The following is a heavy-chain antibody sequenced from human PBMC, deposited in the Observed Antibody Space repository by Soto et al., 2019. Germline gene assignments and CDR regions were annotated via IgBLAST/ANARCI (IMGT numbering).Heavy chain of an antibody. CDR2: IYYSVST. J-gene: IGHJ4*02. D-gene: IGHD3-3*01. Sequence: SETLSLTCTVSGGSISSSSYYWGWIRQPPGKGLEWIGSIYYSVSTYYNPSLKSRVTISVDTSKNQFSLKLSSVTAADTAVYYCARHADRLRFLEWLPNFDYWGQGTLVTVSS. CDR3: ARHADRLRFLEWLPNFDY. CDR1: GGSISSSSYY. V-gene: IGHV4-39*01.